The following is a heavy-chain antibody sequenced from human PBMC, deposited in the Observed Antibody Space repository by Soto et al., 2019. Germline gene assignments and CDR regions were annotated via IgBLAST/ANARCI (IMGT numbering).Heavy chain of an antibody. Sequence: QVQLVQSGAEVKKPGASVKVSCKASGYTFTSYGISWVRQAPGQGLEWMGWISAYNGNTNYAQKLQGRVTMTTDTSTSTAYMDLRSLRSDDTAVYYCARVVAAGPILSYYGMDVCGQGTTVTVSS. D-gene: IGHD6-13*01. CDR2: ISAYNGNT. CDR1: GYTFTSYG. J-gene: IGHJ6*02. V-gene: IGHV1-18*04. CDR3: ARVVAAGPILSYYGMDV.